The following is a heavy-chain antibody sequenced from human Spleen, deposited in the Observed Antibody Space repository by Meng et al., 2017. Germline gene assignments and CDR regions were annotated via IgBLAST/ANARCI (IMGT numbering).Heavy chain of an antibody. V-gene: IGHV1-18*01. CDR3: AKGTPGRRYAEY. D-gene: IGHD3-10*01. CDR1: GGTFSSYA. Sequence: QVQLVQCGAEVKKPGSSVKVSCKASGGTFSSYAISWFRQAPGQGLEWMAWLGAHDGDTSHAPKFQGRVTVTADRPTATAYMELRNLRSDDTGVYYCAKGTPGRRYAEYWGQGTLVTVSS. CDR2: LGAHDGDT. J-gene: IGHJ4*02.